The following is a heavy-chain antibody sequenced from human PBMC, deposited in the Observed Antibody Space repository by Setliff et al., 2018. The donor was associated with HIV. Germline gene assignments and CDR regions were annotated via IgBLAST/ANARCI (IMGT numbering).Heavy chain of an antibody. CDR2: IVPASGST. V-gene: IGHV1-69*13. Sequence: SVKVSCKAAGGIFRSYAISWVRQAPGQGLEWMGGIVPASGSTTYAQKFEGRVTITADESTASAHMDLSGLRSDDAAVYFCVVGVNYYNLNPYDVWGQGTMVTVSS. D-gene: IGHD3-10*01. J-gene: IGHJ3*01. CDR3: VVGVNYYNLNPYDV. CDR1: GGIFRSYA.